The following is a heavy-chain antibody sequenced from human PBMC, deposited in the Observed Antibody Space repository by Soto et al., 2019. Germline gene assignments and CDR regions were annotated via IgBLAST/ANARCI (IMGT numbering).Heavy chain of an antibody. J-gene: IGHJ4*02. CDR2: ISAYNGNT. Sequence: GASVKVSCKASGYTFTSYGISWVRQAPGQGLEWMGWISAYNGNTNYAQKLQGRVTMTTDTSTSTAYMELRSLRSDDTAVYYCARDLLRHSSGWYSPDYWGQGTLVTVPS. CDR1: GYTFTSYG. D-gene: IGHD6-19*01. V-gene: IGHV1-18*01. CDR3: ARDLLRHSSGWYSPDY.